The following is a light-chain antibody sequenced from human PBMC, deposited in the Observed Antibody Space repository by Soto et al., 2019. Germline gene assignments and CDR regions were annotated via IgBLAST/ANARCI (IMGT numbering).Light chain of an antibody. V-gene: IGKV3-20*01. CDR1: QSFSSGD. Sequence: DILLTQWAGTLCLSPGDRATLSCRASQSFSSGDLAWYQQKTGKSPSLLXDGASSRATGTPDRFSGSGSGTDFTLTISRLEPEDFAVYYCQQDGSPFGQGTRLEIK. J-gene: IGKJ5*01. CDR3: QQDGSP. CDR2: GAS.